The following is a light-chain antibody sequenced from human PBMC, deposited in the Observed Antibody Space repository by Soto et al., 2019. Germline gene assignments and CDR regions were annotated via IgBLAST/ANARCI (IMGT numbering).Light chain of an antibody. Sequence: SVLTQPASVSGSPGQSITISCTGTSSGIGSYDLVSWYQQHPGTAPKLIIYEVTKRPSGVSTRFSGSKSGNTASLTISGLQAVDEADYYCCSFADFTYVFGTGTKVTVL. CDR3: CSFADFTYV. CDR2: EVT. V-gene: IGLV2-23*02. CDR1: SSGIGSYDL. J-gene: IGLJ1*01.